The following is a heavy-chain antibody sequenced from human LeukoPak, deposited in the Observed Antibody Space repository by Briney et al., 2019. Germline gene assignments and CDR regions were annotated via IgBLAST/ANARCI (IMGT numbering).Heavy chain of an antibody. J-gene: IGHJ4*02. Sequence: GGSLRLSCAASGFTFDDYAMHWVRQAPGEGLEWVSLISWDGGSTYYADSVKGRFTISRDNSKNSLYLQMNSLRAEDTALYYCARRSYSSGRPSLDYWGQGTLVTVSS. CDR3: ARRSYSSGRPSLDY. CDR2: ISWDGGST. CDR1: GFTFDDYA. D-gene: IGHD6-19*01. V-gene: IGHV3-43D*04.